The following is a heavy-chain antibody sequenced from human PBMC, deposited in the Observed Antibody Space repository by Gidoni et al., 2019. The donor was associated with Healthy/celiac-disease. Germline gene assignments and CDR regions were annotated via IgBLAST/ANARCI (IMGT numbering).Heavy chain of an antibody. D-gene: IGHD6-13*01. CDR1: GGTFSSYA. CDR3: ARDQPHSSSWSNPFDY. Sequence: QVQLVQSGAAVKKPGSSVKFSCKASGGTFSSYAISWVRQAPGQGLEWTGGIIPIFGTANDAQKFQGRVTITADESTSTAYMELSSLRSEDTAVYYCARDQPHSSSWSNPFDYWGQGTLVTVSS. V-gene: IGHV1-69*01. CDR2: IIPIFGTA. J-gene: IGHJ4*02.